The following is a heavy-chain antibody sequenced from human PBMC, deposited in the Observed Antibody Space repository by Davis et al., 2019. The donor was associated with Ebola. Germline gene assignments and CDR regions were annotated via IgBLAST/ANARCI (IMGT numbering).Heavy chain of an antibody. CDR3: AKCVVVVAANWFDP. CDR2: ISGSGGST. Sequence: GESLKISCAASGFTFSSYAMSWVRQAPGKGLEWVSAISGSGGSTYYADSVKGRFTISRDSSKNTLYLQMNSLRAEDTAVYYCAKCVVVVAANWFDPWGQGTLVTVSS. CDR1: GFTFSSYA. V-gene: IGHV3-23*01. J-gene: IGHJ5*02. D-gene: IGHD2-15*01.